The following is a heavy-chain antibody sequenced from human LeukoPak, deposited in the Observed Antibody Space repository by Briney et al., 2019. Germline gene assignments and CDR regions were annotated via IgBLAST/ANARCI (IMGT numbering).Heavy chain of an antibody. D-gene: IGHD3-10*01. CDR3: AKDAGSYTYFDY. CDR1: GVIFSSYG. V-gene: IGHV3-30*02. Sequence: GGSLRLSCVASGVIFSSYGMHWGRQAPGKGLEWVAFIRFDGSNKYYADSVKGRFTISRDNSKNTLYLQMNSLRPEDTAVYFCAKDAGSYTYFDYWGQGPLVTVSS. J-gene: IGHJ4*02. CDR2: IRFDGSNK.